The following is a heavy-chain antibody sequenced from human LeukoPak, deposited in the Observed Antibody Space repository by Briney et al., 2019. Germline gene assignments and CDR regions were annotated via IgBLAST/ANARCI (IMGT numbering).Heavy chain of an antibody. D-gene: IGHD3-3*01. CDR3: ARAGFVLRFLEWLFPDFDY. V-gene: IGHV4-38-2*02. Sequence: PSETLSLTCTVSGYSISSGYYWGWIRQPPGKGLEWIGSIYHSGSTYYNPSLKSRVTISVDTSKNQFSLKLSSVTAADTAVYYCARAGFVLRFLEWLFPDFDYWGQGTLVTVSS. CDR2: IYHSGST. J-gene: IGHJ4*02. CDR1: GYSISSGYY.